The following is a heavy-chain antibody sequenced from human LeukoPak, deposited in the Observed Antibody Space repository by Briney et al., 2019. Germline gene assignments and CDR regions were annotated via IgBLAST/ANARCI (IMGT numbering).Heavy chain of an antibody. V-gene: IGHV1-24*01. D-gene: IGHD5-24*01. Sequence: ASVKVSCKASGGTFSSYAISWVRQAPGQGLEWMGGFDPEDGETIYAQKFQGRVTMTEDTSTDTAYMELSSLRSEDTAVYYCATEHQMATMYFDYWGQGTLVTVSS. CDR1: GGTFSSYA. CDR3: ATEHQMATMYFDY. J-gene: IGHJ4*02. CDR2: FDPEDGET.